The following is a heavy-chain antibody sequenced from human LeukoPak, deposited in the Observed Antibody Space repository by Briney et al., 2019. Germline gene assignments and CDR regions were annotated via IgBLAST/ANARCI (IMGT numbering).Heavy chain of an antibody. D-gene: IGHD4-11*01. Sequence: GGSLRLSCAASGFTFSIYSMTWVRQAPGKGLEWVSYISGSSSTIYYADSVKGRFTFSRDNAKNSLYLQMNSLRAEDTAVYYCAREGDSNSADYWGQGTLVTVSS. CDR3: AREGDSNSADY. CDR1: GFTFSIYS. J-gene: IGHJ4*02. V-gene: IGHV3-48*01. CDR2: ISGSSSTI.